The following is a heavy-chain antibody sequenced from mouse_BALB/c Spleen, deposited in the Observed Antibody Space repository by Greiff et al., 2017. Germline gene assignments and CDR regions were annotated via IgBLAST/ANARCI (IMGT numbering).Heavy chain of an antibody. CDR2: INPGSGGT. V-gene: IGHV1-54*01. CDR1: GYAFTNYL. D-gene: IGHD2-3*01. CDR3: AALDGYYWYFDV. J-gene: IGHJ1*01. Sequence: VQVVESGAELVRPGTSVKVSCKASGYAFTNYLIEWVKQRPGQGLEWIGVINPGSGGTNYNEKFKGKATLTADKSSSTAYMQLSSLTSDDSAVYFCAALDGYYWYFDVWGAGTTVTVSS.